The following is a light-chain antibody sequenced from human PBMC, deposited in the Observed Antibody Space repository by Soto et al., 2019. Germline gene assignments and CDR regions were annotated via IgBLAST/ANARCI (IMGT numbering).Light chain of an antibody. V-gene: IGKV3-20*01. Sequence: ETVLTQSPGTLSLSPGERATLSCRASQTIRSNYLAWYRQTPGQAPRLLIYGASNRATGIADRFSGSGSGTDFTLIISRLEPEDFALYYCQQYGSSPWTVGQGTKVEI. CDR1: QTIRSNY. CDR3: QQYGSSPWT. J-gene: IGKJ1*01. CDR2: GAS.